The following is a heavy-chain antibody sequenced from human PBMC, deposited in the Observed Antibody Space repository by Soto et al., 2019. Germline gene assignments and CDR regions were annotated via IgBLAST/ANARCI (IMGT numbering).Heavy chain of an antibody. CDR1: GYTFTSYA. Sequence: ASVKVSCKASGYTFTSYAMHWVRQAPGQRLEWMGWINAGNGNTKYSQKFQGRVTITRDTSASTAYMELSSLRSEDTAVYYCASAYCGGDCSNYYYGMDVWGQGNTVPVSS. J-gene: IGHJ6*02. CDR2: INAGNGNT. D-gene: IGHD2-21*02. V-gene: IGHV1-3*01. CDR3: ASAYCGGDCSNYYYGMDV.